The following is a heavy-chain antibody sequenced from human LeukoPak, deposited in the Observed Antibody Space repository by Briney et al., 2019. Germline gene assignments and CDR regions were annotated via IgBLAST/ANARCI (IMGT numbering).Heavy chain of an antibody. V-gene: IGHV3-49*04. D-gene: IGHD3-10*01. CDR2: IRSKAYGGTT. J-gene: IGHJ5*02. CDR3: AKGYYGSGTYGWFDP. CDR1: GFTFGDYA. Sequence: GGSLRLSCTASGFTFGDYAMSWVRQAPGKGLEWVGFIRSKAYGGTTEYAASVKGRFTISRDDSKSIAYLQMNSLRAEDTAVYYCAKGYYGSGTYGWFDPWGQGTLVTVSS.